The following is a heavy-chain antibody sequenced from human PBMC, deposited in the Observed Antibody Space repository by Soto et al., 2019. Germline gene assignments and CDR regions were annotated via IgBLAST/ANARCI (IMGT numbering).Heavy chain of an antibody. V-gene: IGHV1-18*04. D-gene: IGHD2-15*01. CDR3: ARDVTMRRGYCSGGSCPYYYYYGMDV. Sequence: GXSVKVSFKASCYTFTSYGISWVRQAPVQGLEWMGWISAYNGNTNYAQKLQGRVTMTTDTSTSTAYMELRSLRSDDTAVYYCARDVTMRRGYCSGGSCPYYYYYGMDVWGQGTTVTVS. CDR2: ISAYNGNT. J-gene: IGHJ6*02. CDR1: CYTFTSYG.